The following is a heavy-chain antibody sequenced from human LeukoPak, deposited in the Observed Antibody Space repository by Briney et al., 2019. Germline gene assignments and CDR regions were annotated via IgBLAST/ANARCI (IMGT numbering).Heavy chain of an antibody. J-gene: IGHJ6*03. D-gene: IGHD3-10*01. CDR3: ARVGGYGSGSYSDYYYMDV. CDR2: INSDGSST. CDR1: GFTFSSYW. V-gene: IGHV3-74*01. Sequence: GGSLRLSCAASGFTFSSYWMHWVRQAPGKGLVWVSRINSDGSSTSYADSVKGRFTISRDNAKNSLYLQMNSLRAEDTAVYYCARVGGYGSGSYSDYYYMDVWGKGTTVTVSS.